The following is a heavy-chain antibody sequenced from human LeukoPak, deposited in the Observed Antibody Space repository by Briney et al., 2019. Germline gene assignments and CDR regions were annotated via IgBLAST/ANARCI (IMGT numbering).Heavy chain of an antibody. Sequence: PGGSLRLSCAASGFTFSNYGMNWVCQAPGKGLEWVSSISSSSYIYYADSVKGRFTISRDNAKNSLYLQMNSLRAEDTAVYYCASDGIVASGMDVWGKGTTVTVSS. V-gene: IGHV3-21*01. CDR1: GFTFSNYG. J-gene: IGHJ6*04. CDR2: ISSSSYI. CDR3: ASDGIVASGMDV. D-gene: IGHD3-22*01.